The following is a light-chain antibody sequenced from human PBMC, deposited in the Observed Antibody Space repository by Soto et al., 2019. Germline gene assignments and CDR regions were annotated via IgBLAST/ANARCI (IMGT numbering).Light chain of an antibody. CDR2: EVS. CDR1: SSDVGGYNY. V-gene: IGLV2-14*01. J-gene: IGLJ2*01. CDR3: SSYTSSSPPWPV. Sequence: QSVLTQPASVSGSPGQSITISCTGTSSDVGGYNYVSWYQQHPGKAPKLMIYEVSNRPSGVSNRFSGSKSGNTASLTISGLQAEDEADYYCSSYTSSSPPWPVFGGGTKVTVL.